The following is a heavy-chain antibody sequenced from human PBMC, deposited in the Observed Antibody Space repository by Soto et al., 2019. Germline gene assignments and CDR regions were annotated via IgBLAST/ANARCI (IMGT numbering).Heavy chain of an antibody. D-gene: IGHD5-18*01. CDR3: ARGNVDTAMVSVVYYYYGMDV. CDR2: IIPIFGTA. CDR1: GGTFSSYA. V-gene: IGHV1-69*13. Sequence: ASVKVSCKASGGTFSSYAISWVRQAPGQGLEWMGGIIPIFGTANYAQKFQGRVTITADESTSTAYMGLSSLRSEDTAVYYCARGNVDTAMVSVVYYYYGMDVWGQGTTVTVSS. J-gene: IGHJ6*02.